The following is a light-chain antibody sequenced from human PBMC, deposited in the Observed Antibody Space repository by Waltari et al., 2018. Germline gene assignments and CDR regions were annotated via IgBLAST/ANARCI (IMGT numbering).Light chain of an antibody. CDR1: SRAIGIYNY. J-gene: IGLJ3*02. CDR3: SAYATGSTWV. Sequence: QSALTQPASVSGSPGQSITISCTGTSRAIGIYNYVCWYQQHPGKAPKLIIYDVNKWPSGVSNRFSGSKSGNTASLTISGLQAEDEADYFCSAYATGSTWVFGGGTKLTVL. V-gene: IGLV2-14*01. CDR2: DVN.